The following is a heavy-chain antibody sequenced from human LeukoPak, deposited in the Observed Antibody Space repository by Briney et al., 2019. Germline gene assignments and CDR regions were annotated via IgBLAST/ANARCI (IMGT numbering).Heavy chain of an antibody. D-gene: IGHD6-13*01. J-gene: IGHJ1*01. Sequence: PGGSLRLSCAASGFTFSSYAMSWVRQAPGKGLEWVSAISGSDGGTYYADSVKGRFTISRDNSKNTLYLQMNSLRAEDTAVYYCAKERLAAAGTMGSAASQLWGQGTLVTVSS. CDR2: ISGSDGGT. CDR1: GFTFSSYA. V-gene: IGHV3-23*01. CDR3: AKERLAAAGTMGSAASQL.